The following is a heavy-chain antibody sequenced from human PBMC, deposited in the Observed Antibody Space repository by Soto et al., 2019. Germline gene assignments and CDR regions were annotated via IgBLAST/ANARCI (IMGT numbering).Heavy chain of an antibody. J-gene: IGHJ4*02. V-gene: IGHV4-59*01. CDR2: IYYSGST. CDR1: AGSIGSYY. CDR3: ARGRRYYYDNTGPYYFEH. D-gene: IGHD3-22*01. Sequence: PSQTLSLTYTPSAGSIGSYYWRYLPQPPVHQLEWIAYIYYSGSTNYNPSLKSRVTISVDTSKNQFSLKLTSVTAADTAVYYCARGRRYYYDNTGPYYFEHWGQGTLVTVSS.